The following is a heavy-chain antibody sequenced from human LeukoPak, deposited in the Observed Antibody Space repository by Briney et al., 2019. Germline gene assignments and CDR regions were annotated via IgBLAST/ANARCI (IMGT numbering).Heavy chain of an antibody. CDR3: ARQGGYSSSRYWAYYFDS. CDR2: IWYDGSNK. D-gene: IGHD6-13*01. J-gene: IGHJ4*02. V-gene: IGHV3-33*01. Sequence: GGSLRLSCAASGFTFSSYGMHWVRQAPGKGLEWVAVIWYDGSNKYYADSVKGRFTISRDNSKNTLYLQMNSLRAEDTAVYYCARQGGYSSSRYWAYYFDSWGQGTLVTVSS. CDR1: GFTFSSYG.